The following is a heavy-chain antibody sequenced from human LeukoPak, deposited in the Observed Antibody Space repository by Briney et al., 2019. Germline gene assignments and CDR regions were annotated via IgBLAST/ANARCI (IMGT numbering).Heavy chain of an antibody. CDR2: IYSGGST. CDR1: GFTVSSNY. J-gene: IGHJ6*02. Sequence: GGSLRLSCAASGFTVSSNYMSWVRQAPGKGLEWVSVIYSGGSTYYADSAKGRFTISRDNSKNTLYLQMNSLRAEDTAVYYCARQRRYYYYGMDVWGQGTTVTVSS. CDR3: ARQRRYYYYGMDV. V-gene: IGHV3-53*01.